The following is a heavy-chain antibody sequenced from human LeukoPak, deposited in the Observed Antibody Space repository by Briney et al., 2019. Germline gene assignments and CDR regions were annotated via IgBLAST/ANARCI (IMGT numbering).Heavy chain of an antibody. D-gene: IGHD1-26*01. J-gene: IGHJ4*02. CDR2: IWYDGSNK. CDR3: ARARSRMGFDY. CDR1: GFTFSSYG. V-gene: IGHV3-33*01. Sequence: GGSLRLSCAASGFTFSSYGMHWVRQAPGKGLEWVAVIWYDGSNKNYADSVKGRFTISRDNSKNTLYLQMNSLRAEDTAVYYCARARSRMGFDYWGQGTLVTVSS.